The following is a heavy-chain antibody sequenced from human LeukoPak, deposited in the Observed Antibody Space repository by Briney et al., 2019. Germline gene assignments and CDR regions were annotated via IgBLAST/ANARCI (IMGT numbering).Heavy chain of an antibody. CDR3: VREGYYQYFQD. CDR2: TYYRSKWYF. D-gene: IGHD2/OR15-2a*01. J-gene: IGHJ1*01. Sequence: SQTLSLTCAISGDSVSSNSAAWNWISLSPSRGLEWLGRTYYRSKWYFDYPLSVKSRTTINPDTSKNQVCLQLNSVTPEDTAVYYCVREGYYQYFQDWGQGTLVTVSS. CDR1: GDSVSSNSAA. V-gene: IGHV6-1*01.